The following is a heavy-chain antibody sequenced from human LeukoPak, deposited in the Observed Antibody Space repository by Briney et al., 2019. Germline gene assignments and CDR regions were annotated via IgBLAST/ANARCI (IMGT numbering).Heavy chain of an antibody. CDR3: TKRPFSGYFDY. CDR2: LSGGGDST. Sequence: GGSLRLSCEVSGFTFSSNAMSWVRQAPGKGLEWVSALSGGGDSTYYADSVKGRFTISRDNSKNTLYLQMNSLRAEDTAVYYCTKRPFSGYFDYWGQGTLVTVSS. CDR1: GFTFSSNA. J-gene: IGHJ4*02. D-gene: IGHD6-25*01. V-gene: IGHV3-23*01.